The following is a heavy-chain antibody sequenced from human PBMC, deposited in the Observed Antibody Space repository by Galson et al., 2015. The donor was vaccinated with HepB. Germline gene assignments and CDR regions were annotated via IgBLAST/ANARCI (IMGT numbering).Heavy chain of an antibody. CDR2: IRRSGSVI. D-gene: IGHD5-24*01. Sequence: SLRLSCAASGFTFRSYAMSWVRQAPGKGLEWVSDIRRSGSVICYADSVKGRFTISRDNAKNSLYLQLNSLRPEDTALYYCARGLLGNYNSHFQHRRQGPLLTVAS. CDR1: GFTFRSYA. J-gene: IGHJ1*01. V-gene: IGHV3-48*03. CDR3: ARGLLGNYNSHFQH.